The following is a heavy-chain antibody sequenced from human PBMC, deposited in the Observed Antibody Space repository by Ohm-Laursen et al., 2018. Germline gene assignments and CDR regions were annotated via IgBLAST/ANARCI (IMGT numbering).Heavy chain of an antibody. CDR1: GFTFSSYA. CDR3: ARRTYGGASAFDI. V-gene: IGHV3-23*01. Sequence: SLRLSCAASGFTFSSYAMSWARQAPGKGLEWVSAISGSGGSTYYADSVKGRFTISRDNSKNTLYLQMNSLRAEDTAVYYCARRTYGGASAFDIWGQGTMVTVSS. D-gene: IGHD1-26*01. J-gene: IGHJ3*02. CDR2: ISGSGGST.